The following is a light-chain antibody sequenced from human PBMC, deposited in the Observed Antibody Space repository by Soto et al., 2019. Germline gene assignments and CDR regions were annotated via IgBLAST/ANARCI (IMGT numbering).Light chain of an antibody. V-gene: IGKV3-11*01. CDR1: QSIGLA. CDR3: QQRTDRPIT. Sequence: EIVLTQSPAALSKSAGKKANLSCXASQSIGLAMAWYQHKPGQAPRLLIFDASQRATGIPARFRGSGSGTDFTLSISSLEPEDFAVYYCQQRTDRPITFGQGTRLEIK. J-gene: IGKJ5*01. CDR2: DAS.